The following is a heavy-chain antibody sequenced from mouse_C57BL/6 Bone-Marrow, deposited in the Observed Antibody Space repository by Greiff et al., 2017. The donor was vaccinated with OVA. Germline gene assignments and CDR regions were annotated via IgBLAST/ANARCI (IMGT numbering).Heavy chain of an antibody. CDR3: ARSDDYDVGFAY. J-gene: IGHJ3*01. V-gene: IGHV1-19*01. CDR2: INPYNGGT. Sequence: EVQLQESGPVLVKPGASVKMSCKASGYTFTDYYMYWVKQSHGKSLEWIGVINPYNGGTSYNQKFKGKATLTVDKSSSTAYMELNSLTSEDSAVYYCARSDDYDVGFAYWGQGTLVTVSA. CDR1: GYTFTDYY. D-gene: IGHD2-4*01.